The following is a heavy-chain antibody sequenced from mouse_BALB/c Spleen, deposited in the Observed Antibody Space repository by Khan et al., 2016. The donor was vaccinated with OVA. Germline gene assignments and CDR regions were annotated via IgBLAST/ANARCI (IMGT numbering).Heavy chain of an antibody. CDR3: ARAYYRYDGYYAMDY. Sequence: QLKESGPGLVAPSQSLSITCTVSGFSLSRYNIHWVRQPPGKGLEWLGMIWGGGGTDYNSTLKSRLSISKDNSKCQVFLKMNSLQTDDTAMYYCARAYYRYDGYYAMDYWGQGTSVTVSS. D-gene: IGHD2-14*01. CDR2: IWGGGGT. J-gene: IGHJ4*01. V-gene: IGHV2-6-4*01. CDR1: GFSLSRYN.